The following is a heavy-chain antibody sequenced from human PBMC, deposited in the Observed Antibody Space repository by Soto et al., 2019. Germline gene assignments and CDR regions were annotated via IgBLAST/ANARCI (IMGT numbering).Heavy chain of an antibody. CDR3: ASRDPGTSVAS. CDR2: IYRTGST. J-gene: IGHJ5*02. Sequence: PSETLSLTCAVSGSSFTSNNWWTWVRQPPGQGLEWIGEIYRTGSTNYNPSLKSRVTISLDKSENQFSLKVTSLTAADTAVYYCASRDPGTSVASWGKGTLFTVSS. V-gene: IGHV4-4*02. D-gene: IGHD1-7*01. CDR1: GSSFTSNNW.